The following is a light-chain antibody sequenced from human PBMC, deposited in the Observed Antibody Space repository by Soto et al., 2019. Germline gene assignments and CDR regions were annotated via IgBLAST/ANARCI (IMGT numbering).Light chain of an antibody. Sequence: DIQMTQSPSSLSASIVDRVTITGRASQSIITYLNWYQQKSGNAPKRLIHGASNLESGVPSRFSSSGSGTDFNLTISGLQPEDFAIYYYQQRYSSPPQFTFGQGTKLEIK. J-gene: IGKJ2*01. V-gene: IGKV1-39*01. CDR1: QSIITY. CDR3: QQRYSSPPQFT. CDR2: GAS.